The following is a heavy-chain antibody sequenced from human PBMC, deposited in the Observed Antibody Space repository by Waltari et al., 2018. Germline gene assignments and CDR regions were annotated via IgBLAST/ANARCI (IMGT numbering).Heavy chain of an antibody. Sequence: EVQLLESGGGLVQPGGSLRLSCAGSGFIFSNYIINWVRQAPGKGLEWVSAISASGGSTYYADSVKGRFTISRDNSKNTLYLQMNSLRAEDTAVYYCAKDGGAIAAAGSLFMDVWGKGTTVTISS. J-gene: IGHJ6*03. V-gene: IGHV3-23*01. CDR3: AKDGGAIAAAGSLFMDV. CDR2: ISASGGST. D-gene: IGHD6-13*01. CDR1: GFIFSNYI.